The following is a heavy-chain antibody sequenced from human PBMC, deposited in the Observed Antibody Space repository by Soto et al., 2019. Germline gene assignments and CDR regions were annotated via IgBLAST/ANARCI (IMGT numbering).Heavy chain of an antibody. Sequence: GSLRLSCAASGFPFSTSAMNWVRQAPGKGLEWVSIISGTSDAAYYAESVKGRFTSSRDNSKNTLYLQMNSLRAEDTAVYYCGKYSGSYPFYNGMNVWGQETTVTVSS. D-gene: IGHD1-26*01. J-gene: IGHJ6*02. CDR2: ISGTSDAA. V-gene: IGHV3-23*01. CDR3: GKYSGSYPFYNGMNV. CDR1: GFPFSTSA.